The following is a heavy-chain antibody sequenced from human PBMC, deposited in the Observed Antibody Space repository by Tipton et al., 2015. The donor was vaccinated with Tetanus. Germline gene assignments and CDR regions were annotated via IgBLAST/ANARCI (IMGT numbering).Heavy chain of an antibody. V-gene: IGHV3-72*01. CDR3: AAVAGYFGY. Sequence: SLRLSCAASRFISSDHYMDWVRQAPGKGLEWDGRIRNKANSYTTDYAASVKGRFTISRDDSKNSLYLQMNSRKTDDTAVYYCAAVAGYFGYWGQGTLVTVSS. CDR1: RFISSDHY. CDR2: IRNKANSYTT. D-gene: IGHD6-19*01. J-gene: IGHJ4*02.